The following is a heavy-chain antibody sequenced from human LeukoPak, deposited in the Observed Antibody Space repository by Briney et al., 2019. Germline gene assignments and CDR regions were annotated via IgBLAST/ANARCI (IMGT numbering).Heavy chain of an antibody. Sequence: PGGSLRLSCAASGFTFSSYAMSWVRQAPGKGLEWVSAISGSGGSTYYADSVKGRFAIFRDNSKNTLYLQMNSLRAEDTAVYYCASTGGAFDIWGQGTMVTVSS. CDR3: ASTGGAFDI. V-gene: IGHV3-23*01. CDR2: ISGSGGST. J-gene: IGHJ3*02. D-gene: IGHD4-17*01. CDR1: GFTFSSYA.